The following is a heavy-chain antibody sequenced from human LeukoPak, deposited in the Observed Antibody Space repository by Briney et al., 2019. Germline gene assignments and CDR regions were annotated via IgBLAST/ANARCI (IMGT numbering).Heavy chain of an antibody. CDR3: ARVVVAATPYFDY. V-gene: IGHV4-59*01. CDR2: IYYSGST. D-gene: IGHD2-15*01. CDR1: GGSISSYY. J-gene: IGHJ4*02. Sequence: LETLSLTCTVSGGSISSYYWSWIRQPPGKGLEWIGYIYYSGSTNYNPSLKSRVTISVDTSKNQFSLKLSSVTAEDTAVYYCARVVVAATPYFDYWGQGTLVTVSS.